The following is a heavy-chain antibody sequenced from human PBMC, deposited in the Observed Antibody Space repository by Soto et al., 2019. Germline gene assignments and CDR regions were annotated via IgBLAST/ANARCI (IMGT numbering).Heavy chain of an antibody. Sequence: PGGSLRLSCAASGFPFSSYAMSWVRQAPGKGLEWVSAISGSGGSTYYADSVKGRSTISRDNSKNTLYLQMNSLRAEDTAVYYCAKDPNVVWYDFWRGDTALFDYWGQGTLVTVSS. V-gene: IGHV3-23*01. CDR3: AKDPNVVWYDFWRGDTALFDY. D-gene: IGHD3-3*01. CDR1: GFPFSSYA. J-gene: IGHJ4*02. CDR2: ISGSGGST.